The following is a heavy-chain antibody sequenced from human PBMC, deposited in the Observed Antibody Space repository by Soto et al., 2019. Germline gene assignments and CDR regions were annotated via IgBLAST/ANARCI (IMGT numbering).Heavy chain of an antibody. D-gene: IGHD1-26*01. J-gene: IGHJ6*02. CDR3: AGEPYSGYGMDV. CDR1: GLTFSSYS. Sequence: GXSRRLSCAASGLTFSSYSIIWVRQAPGKGLEWVSSISSSSTYIYYADSVKGRFTISRDNAKNSLRLQMNSLRAEDTAVYYCAGEPYSGYGMDVWGQGTTVTVSS. V-gene: IGHV3-21*01. CDR2: ISSSSTYI.